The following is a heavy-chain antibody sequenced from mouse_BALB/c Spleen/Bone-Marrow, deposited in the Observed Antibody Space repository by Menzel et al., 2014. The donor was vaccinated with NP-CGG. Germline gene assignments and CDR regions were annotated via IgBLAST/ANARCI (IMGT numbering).Heavy chain of an antibody. CDR3: TREGTYDACADPFDY. CDR1: GYSFTSYT. J-gene: IGHJ2*01. CDR2: INPRNTYS. Sequence: VQGVESGAELARPGASVKMSCKASGYSFTSYTMHWVKQRPGQGLEWIAYINPRNTYSDYNQKFKDRATVTADKSSSTASMHLRSMTSEDYAVYYYTREGTYDACADPFDYWGQGTTLTVSS. D-gene: IGHD2-3*01. V-gene: IGHV1-4*01.